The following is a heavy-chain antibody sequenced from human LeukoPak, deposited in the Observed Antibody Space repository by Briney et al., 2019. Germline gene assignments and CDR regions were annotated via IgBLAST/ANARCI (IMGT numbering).Heavy chain of an antibody. J-gene: IGHJ5*02. V-gene: IGHV4-30-4*08. Sequence: PSETLSLTCTVSGGSISSGDYYWSWIRQPPGKGLEWIGYIYYSGSTYYNPSLKSRVTISVDTSKNQFSLKLSSVTAADTAVYYCARALSGGSGSYYTRRASDWFDPWGQGTLVTVSS. D-gene: IGHD3-10*01. CDR1: GGSISSGDYY. CDR3: ARALSGGSGSYYTRRASDWFDP. CDR2: IYYSGST.